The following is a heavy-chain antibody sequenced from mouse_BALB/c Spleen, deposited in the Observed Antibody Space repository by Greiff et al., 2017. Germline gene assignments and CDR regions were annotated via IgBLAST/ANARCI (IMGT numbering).Heavy chain of an antibody. CDR3: AREEGKGGFAY. V-gene: IGHV5-6*01. Sequence: EVKLVESGGDLVKPGGSLKLSCAASGFTFSSYGMSWVRQTPDKRLEWVATISSGGSYTYYPDSVKGRFTISRDNAKNTLYLQMSSLKSEDTAMYYCAREEGKGGFAYWGQGTLVTVSA. CDR2: ISSGGSYT. CDR1: GFTFSSYG. J-gene: IGHJ3*01.